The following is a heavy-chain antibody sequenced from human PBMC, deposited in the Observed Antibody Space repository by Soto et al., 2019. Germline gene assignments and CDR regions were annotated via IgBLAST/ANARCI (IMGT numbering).Heavy chain of an antibody. CDR3: ARDTYYYDRSGLPVFDY. D-gene: IGHD3-22*01. CDR2: IIPIFGTA. V-gene: IGHV1-69*06. J-gene: IGHJ4*02. Sequence: ASVKVSCKASGGTFSSYAISWVRQAPGQGLEWMGGIIPIFGTANYAQKFQGRVTITADKSTSTAYMELSSLRSEDTAVYYCARDTYYYDRSGLPVFDYWGQGTRVTVSS. CDR1: GGTFSSYA.